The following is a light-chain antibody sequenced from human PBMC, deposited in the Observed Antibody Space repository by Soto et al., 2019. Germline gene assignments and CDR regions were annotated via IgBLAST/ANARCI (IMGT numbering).Light chain of an antibody. CDR2: GAS. V-gene: IGKV3-20*01. CDR3: QKYGSSPPWT. CDR1: QSVSSSY. J-gene: IGKJ1*01. Sequence: EIVLTQSPGTLSLSPGERVTLSCRASQSVSSSYLAWYQQKPGQAPRLLIYGASSRATGIPDRFSGSGSGTDFTLTISRLEPEDFAVYYCQKYGSSPPWTFGQGTKVDI.